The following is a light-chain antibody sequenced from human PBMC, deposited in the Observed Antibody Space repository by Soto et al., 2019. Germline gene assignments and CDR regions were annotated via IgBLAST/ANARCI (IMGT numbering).Light chain of an antibody. V-gene: IGKV3-20*01. CDR1: QSVSSNY. CDR3: QQYASSPFS. CDR2: GAS. Sequence: EIVLTQSPGTLSLSPGERATLSCRASQSVSSNYLAWYRQRPGQAPRLLIYGASTRATGIPDRFRGSGSGTAFSLTISRLAPEDSAVYFCQQYASSPFSFGPGTKVDIK. J-gene: IGKJ3*01.